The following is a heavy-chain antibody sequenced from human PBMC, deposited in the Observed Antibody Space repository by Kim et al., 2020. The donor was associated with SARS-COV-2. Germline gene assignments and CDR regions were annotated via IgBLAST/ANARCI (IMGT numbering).Heavy chain of an antibody. J-gene: IGHJ4*02. CDR3: ARLTGRDGYSQY. D-gene: IGHD5-18*01. V-gene: IGHV4-30-2*04. CDR2: T. Sequence: TSYNPAPTVRVTISVDTSKNQFSLKLTSVTAADTAVYYCARLTGRDGYSQYWGQGTLVTVSS.